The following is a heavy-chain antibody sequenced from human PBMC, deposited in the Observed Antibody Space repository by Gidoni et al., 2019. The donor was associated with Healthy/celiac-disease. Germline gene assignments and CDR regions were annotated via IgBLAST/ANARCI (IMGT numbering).Heavy chain of an antibody. CDR3: ASLGYYPPDNWFDP. Sequence: QVQLQESGPGLVKPSETLSLTCTVSGGSISSYYWSWIRQPPGKGLEWIGYINYSGSTTYNPSLKRRVTISVDTSKNQFSLKLSSATAADTAVYYCASLGYYPPDNWFDPWGQGTLVTVSS. J-gene: IGHJ5*02. D-gene: IGHD2-15*01. CDR2: INYSGST. CDR1: GGSISSYY. V-gene: IGHV4-59*01.